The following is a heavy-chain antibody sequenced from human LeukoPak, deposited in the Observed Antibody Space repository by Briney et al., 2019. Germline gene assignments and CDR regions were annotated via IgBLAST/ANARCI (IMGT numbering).Heavy chain of an antibody. J-gene: IGHJ6*02. Sequence: PGGSLRLSCGASGFTFSSYSMNWVRQAPGKGLEWVSSISSSSSYIYYADSVKGRFTISRDKSKNTVYVQMSSLRTEDTAVYYCASGSKDDYYYGMDVWGQGTTVTVSS. CDR2: ISSSSSYI. V-gene: IGHV3-21*04. D-gene: IGHD5-24*01. CDR3: ASGSKDDYYYGMDV. CDR1: GFTFSSYS.